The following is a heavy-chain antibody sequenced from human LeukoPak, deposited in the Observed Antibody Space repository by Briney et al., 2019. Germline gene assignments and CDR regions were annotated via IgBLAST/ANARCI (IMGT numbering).Heavy chain of an antibody. V-gene: IGHV1-2*02. CDR1: GYTFTGYY. CDR3: ARDAEPEGITMVRGANNWFDP. J-gene: IGHJ5*02. CDR2: INPNSGGT. D-gene: IGHD3-10*01. Sequence: ASVKVSCKASGYTFTGYYMHWVRQAPGQGLEWMGWINPNSGGTNYAQKFQGRVTMTRDTSTSTVYMELSSLRSEDTAVYYCARDAEPEGITMVRGANNWFDPWGQGTLVTVSS.